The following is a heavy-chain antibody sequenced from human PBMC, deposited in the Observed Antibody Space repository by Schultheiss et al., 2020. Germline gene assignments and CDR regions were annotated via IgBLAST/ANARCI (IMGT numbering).Heavy chain of an antibody. Sequence: SETLSLTCAVYGGSFSGYYWSWIRQHPGKGLEWIGEINHSGSTYYNPSLKSRVTISVDTSKNQFSLKLSSVTAADTAVYYCARERVYSSSWRYGMDVWGQGTTVTVSS. D-gene: IGHD6-13*01. J-gene: IGHJ6*02. V-gene: IGHV4-34*01. CDR3: ARERVYSSSWRYGMDV. CDR2: INHSGST. CDR1: GGSFSGYY.